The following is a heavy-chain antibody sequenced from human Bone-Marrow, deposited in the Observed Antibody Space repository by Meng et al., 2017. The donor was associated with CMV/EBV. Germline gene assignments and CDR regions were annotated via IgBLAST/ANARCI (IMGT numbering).Heavy chain of an antibody. CDR1: GYIFTSYD. CDR2: MNPNSGNT. CDR3: ASVSSIAARPFDY. J-gene: IGHJ4*02. Sequence: ASVKVSCKASGYIFTSYDINWVRQATGQGLEWMGWMNPNSGNTGYAQKFQGRVTMTRNTSISTAYMELSSLRSEDTAVYYCASVSSIAARPFDYWGQGTLVTVSS. V-gene: IGHV1-8*02. D-gene: IGHD6-6*01.